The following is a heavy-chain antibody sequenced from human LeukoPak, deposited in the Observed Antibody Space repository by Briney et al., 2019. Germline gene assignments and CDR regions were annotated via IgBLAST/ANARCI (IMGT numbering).Heavy chain of an antibody. V-gene: IGHV1-2*02. Sequence: ASVKLSCKASGYTFTDYYIHWVRQGPGQGLEWMGWINPDIGATNYAQKFQGRVTMTRDTSIATAYMELGRLGSDDTAVYYCAVNQVDGTGIFDPWGQGTLVTVSS. CDR1: GYTFTDYY. J-gene: IGHJ5*02. CDR2: INPDIGAT. CDR3: AVNQVDGTGIFDP. D-gene: IGHD1-14*01.